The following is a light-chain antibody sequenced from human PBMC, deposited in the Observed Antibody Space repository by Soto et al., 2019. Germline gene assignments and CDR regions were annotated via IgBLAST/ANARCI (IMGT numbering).Light chain of an antibody. Sequence: QSVLTQPPSVSGAPGQRVTISCTGSSSNIGAGYDVHWYQQLPGRAPKLLIDGNTNRPSGVPDRFSGSKSGTSASLAITGLQAEDEADYYCLSLDSSLSVVFGGGTKVTVL. CDR1: SSNIGAGYD. V-gene: IGLV1-40*01. CDR3: LSLDSSLSVV. J-gene: IGLJ2*01. CDR2: GNT.